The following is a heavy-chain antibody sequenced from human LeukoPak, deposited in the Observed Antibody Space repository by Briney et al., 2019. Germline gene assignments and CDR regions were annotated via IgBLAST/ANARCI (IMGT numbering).Heavy chain of an antibody. CDR1: GGSISSGSYY. CDR3: ARELVVPAAMGYYYYMDV. D-gene: IGHD2-2*01. CDR2: IYTSGST. V-gene: IGHV4-61*02. J-gene: IGHJ6*03. Sequence: SQTLSLTCTVSGGSISSGSYYWSWIRQPAGKGLEWIGRIYTSGSTNYNPSLKSRVTISVDTSKNQFSLKLSSVTAADTAVYYCARELVVPAAMGYYYYMDVWGKGTTVTVSS.